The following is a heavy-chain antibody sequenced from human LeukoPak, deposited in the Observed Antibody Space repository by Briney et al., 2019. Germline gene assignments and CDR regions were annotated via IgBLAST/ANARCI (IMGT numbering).Heavy chain of an antibody. CDR1: GGSISSYF. D-gene: IGHD6-13*01. CDR2: IYSSGST. Sequence: PSETLSLTCSVSGGSISSYFWTWIRQPAGKGLEWIGRIYSSGSTIYNPSLKSRVTMSVDTSKNQFSLKLSSVTAADTAVYYCARDGAYSSSWFFAYWGQGTLVTVSS. CDR3: ARDGAYSSSWFFAY. V-gene: IGHV4-4*07. J-gene: IGHJ4*02.